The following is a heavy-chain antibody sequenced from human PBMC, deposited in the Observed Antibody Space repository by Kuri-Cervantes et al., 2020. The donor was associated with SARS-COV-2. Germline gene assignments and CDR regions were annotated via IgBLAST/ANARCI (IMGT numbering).Heavy chain of an antibody. J-gene: IGHJ5*02. V-gene: IGHV4-61*02. Sequence: TLSLPCTVSGGSISSGSYYWSWIRQPAGKGLEWIGRIYTSGSTNYNPSLKSRVTISVDTSKNQFSLKLSSVTAADTAVYYCARAPDYYDFWSGYYRNWFDPWGQGTLVTVSS. CDR1: GGSISSGSYY. CDR2: IYTSGST. CDR3: ARAPDYYDFWSGYYRNWFDP. D-gene: IGHD3-3*01.